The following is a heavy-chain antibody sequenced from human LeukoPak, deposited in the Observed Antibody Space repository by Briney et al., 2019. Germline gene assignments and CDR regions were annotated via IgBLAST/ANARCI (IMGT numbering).Heavy chain of an antibody. CDR1: GYTFPDYY. Sequence: GASVKVSFKASGYTFPDYYLHWGRPAPGQGLGWMGWINPNSGGANFALNFQGRVTMTRATSISTAYMELSRLTSDDTAVYYCARGVGSSWFDPWGQGTLVTVSS. J-gene: IGHJ5*02. CDR3: ARGVGSSWFDP. CDR2: INPNSGGA. D-gene: IGHD6-13*01. V-gene: IGHV1-2*02.